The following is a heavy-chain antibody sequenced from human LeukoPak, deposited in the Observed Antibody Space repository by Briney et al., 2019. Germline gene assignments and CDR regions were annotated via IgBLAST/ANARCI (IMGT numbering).Heavy chain of an antibody. J-gene: IGHJ3*02. CDR2: IYYSGST. CDR1: GGSLSSYY. CDR3: ARGGLPTEGAFDI. V-gene: IGHV4-59*01. Sequence: SETLSLTCTVSGGSLSSYYWSWIRQPPGEGLEWIGYIYYSGSTNYNPSLKSRVTISVDTSKNQFSLKLSSVTAADTAVYYCARGGLPTEGAFDIWGQGTMVTVSS. D-gene: IGHD1-26*01.